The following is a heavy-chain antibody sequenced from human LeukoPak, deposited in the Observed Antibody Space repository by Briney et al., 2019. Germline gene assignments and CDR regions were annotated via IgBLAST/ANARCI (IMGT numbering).Heavy chain of an antibody. Sequence: GGSLRLSCAASGFTFSSYWMSWVRQAPGKGLEWVANIKQDGSEKNYVDSVKGRFTISRDNAKNSLYLQMSSLRAEDTAVYYCARGLTDGMGYYYMDVWGKGTSVTVSS. D-gene: IGHD2-8*02. CDR3: ARGLTDGMGYYYMDV. J-gene: IGHJ6*03. CDR2: IKQDGSEK. V-gene: IGHV3-7*01. CDR1: GFTFSSYW.